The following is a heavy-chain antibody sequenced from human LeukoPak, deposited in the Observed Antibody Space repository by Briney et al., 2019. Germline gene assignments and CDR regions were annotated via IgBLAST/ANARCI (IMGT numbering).Heavy chain of an antibody. D-gene: IGHD5-12*01. CDR2: ISSSGSTI. Sequence: GGSLRLSCAASGFTFSDYYMSWIRQAPGKGLEWVSYISSSGSTIYYADSVKGRFTISRDNSKNTLYLQMNSLRAEDTAVYYCAKDHSGYGLSEFDYWGQGTLVTVSS. CDR3: AKDHSGYGLSEFDY. CDR1: GFTFSDYY. J-gene: IGHJ4*02. V-gene: IGHV3-11*01.